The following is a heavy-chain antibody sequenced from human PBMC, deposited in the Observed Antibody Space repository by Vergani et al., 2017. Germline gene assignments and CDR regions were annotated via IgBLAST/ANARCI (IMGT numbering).Heavy chain of an antibody. J-gene: IGHJ4*02. CDR1: GGPFRTYD. CDR3: ANHLIAVPGRRDC. Sequence: QVQLVQSGAEVKKPGSSLKVSCKASGGPFRTYDINWVRQAPGQGVEWMGGNTPMFGTVSYSQKFQGRVTITADESTTTAYMELGNLESEDTAVYYCANHLIAVPGRRDCWGQGTLVSVSS. D-gene: IGHD6-13*01. V-gene: IGHV1-69*01. CDR2: NTPMFGTV.